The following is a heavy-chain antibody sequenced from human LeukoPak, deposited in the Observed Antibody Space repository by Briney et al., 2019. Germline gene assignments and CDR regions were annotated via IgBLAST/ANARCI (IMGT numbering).Heavy chain of an antibody. D-gene: IGHD4-17*01. CDR2: IDSDGSGT. J-gene: IGHJ6*02. CDR3: ARDRRTSGDYVYYGMNV. V-gene: IGHV3-74*01. Sequence: GGSLRLSCAASGFTVGRNWMHWVRQAPGKGLVWVSRIDSDGSGTKYADSVKGRFTISRDNAKNTLYLQMNSLRADNSALYYCARDRRTSGDYVYYGMNVWGQGTTVTVSS. CDR1: GFTVGRNW.